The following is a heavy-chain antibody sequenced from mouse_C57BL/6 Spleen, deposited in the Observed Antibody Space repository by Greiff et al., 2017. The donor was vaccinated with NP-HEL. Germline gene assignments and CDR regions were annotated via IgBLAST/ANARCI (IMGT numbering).Heavy chain of an antibody. CDR2: FYPGSGSL. CDR3: ARHEGRVCSNYDWFAY. D-gene: IGHD2-5*01. J-gene: IGHJ3*01. V-gene: IGHV1-62-2*01. CDR1: GYTFTEYT. Sequence: QVQLQQSGAELVKPGASVKLSCKASGYTFTEYTIHWVKQRSGQGLEWIGWFYPGSGSLKYNEKFKDKATLTADKSSSTVYMELSRLTSEDSAVYYCARHEGRVCSNYDWFAYWGQGTLVTVSA.